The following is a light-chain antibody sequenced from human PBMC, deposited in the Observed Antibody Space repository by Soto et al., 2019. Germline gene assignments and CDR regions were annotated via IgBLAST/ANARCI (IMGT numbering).Light chain of an antibody. J-gene: IGKJ2*01. Sequence: DIVMTQSPDSLAVSLGERATINCKSSQSALDSSNNKDYLAWYQQKPGQPPKLLIYWASTRAFGVPDRFTGSGSGTAFTLTISSLQAEDVAVYFCQQYSGTPPTFGPGTKVEIK. CDR2: WAS. CDR1: QSALDSSNNKDY. CDR3: QQYSGTPPT. V-gene: IGKV4-1*01.